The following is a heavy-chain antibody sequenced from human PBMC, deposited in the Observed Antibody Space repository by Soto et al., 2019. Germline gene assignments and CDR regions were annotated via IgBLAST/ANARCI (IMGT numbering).Heavy chain of an antibody. J-gene: IGHJ6*02. V-gene: IGHV4-59*01. CDR1: GGSISRYF. CDR3: ARDRLEYSRFYYGMDV. CDR2: IYYSGST. D-gene: IGHD6-6*01. Sequence: SETLSLTCTVSGGSISRYFWSWIRQPPGKGLEWIGYIYYSGSTNYNPSLKSRVTISVDTSKNQFSLKLSSVTAADTAVYYCARDRLEYSRFYYGMDVWGQGTTVTV.